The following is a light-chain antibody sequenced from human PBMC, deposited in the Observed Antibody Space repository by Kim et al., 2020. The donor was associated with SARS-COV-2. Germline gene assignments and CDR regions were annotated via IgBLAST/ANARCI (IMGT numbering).Light chain of an antibody. J-gene: IGKJ4*01. CDR3: QQFDDYPALS. CDR2: DAS. Sequence: SIGDRVTMPSRASKDIASALAWYQQKPGKSPTLLIHDASSLESGVPSRFSGSGSGTHFTLTISSLQPEDFATCYCQQFDDYPALSFGGGTKVDIK. V-gene: IGKV1D-13*01. CDR1: KDIASA.